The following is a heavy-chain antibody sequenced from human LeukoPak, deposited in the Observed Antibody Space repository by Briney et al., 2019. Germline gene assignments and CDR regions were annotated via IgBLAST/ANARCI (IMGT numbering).Heavy chain of an antibody. V-gene: IGHV3-30*18. CDR1: GFTFSSYG. D-gene: IGHD7-27*01. Sequence: GGSLRLSCAASGFTFSSYGMHWVRQAPGKGLEWVAVISYDGSNKYYADSVKGRFTISRDNSKNTLYLQMNSLRAEDAAVYYCAKDRLGYFDYWGQGTLVTVSS. CDR3: AKDRLGYFDY. CDR2: ISYDGSNK. J-gene: IGHJ4*02.